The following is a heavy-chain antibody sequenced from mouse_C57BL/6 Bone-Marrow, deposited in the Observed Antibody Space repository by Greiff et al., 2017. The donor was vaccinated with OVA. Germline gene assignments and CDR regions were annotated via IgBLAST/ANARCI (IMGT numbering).Heavy chain of an antibody. CDR2: INPNNGGT. J-gene: IGHJ4*01. Sequence: VQLKESGPELVKPGASVKMSCKASGYTFNDYNMHWVKQSHGKSLEWIGYINPNNGGTSYNQKFKGEATLTVYKSSSTTYMELRSLTSDDSAVYYCARPHYSNYGAMDYWGQGTSVTVSS. D-gene: IGHD2-5*01. CDR3: ARPHYSNYGAMDY. V-gene: IGHV1-22*01. CDR1: GYTFNDYN.